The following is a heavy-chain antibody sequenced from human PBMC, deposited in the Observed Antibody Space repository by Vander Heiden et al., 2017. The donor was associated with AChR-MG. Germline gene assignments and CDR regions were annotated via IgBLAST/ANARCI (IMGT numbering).Heavy chain of an antibody. V-gene: IGHV3-23*01. D-gene: IGHD3-9*01. CDR2: ISGRGVTT. CDR3: AKGMFYDILSGLDN. Sequence: DVQLLESGGGLAQAGGSLRLSWRVSGFSVGAHVLNSVRQAPGKGREWVAGISGRGVTTHYADSVKGRFTVSRNKSANTVYLQMNSLRADDTAIYYCAKGMFYDILSGLDNWGQGSLVTVSS. J-gene: IGHJ4*02. CDR1: GFSVGAHV.